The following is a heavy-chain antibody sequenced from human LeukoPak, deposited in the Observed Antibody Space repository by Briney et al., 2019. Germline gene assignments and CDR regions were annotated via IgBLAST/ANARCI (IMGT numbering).Heavy chain of an antibody. CDR2: VYYSGST. Sequence: ASEALSLTCTVSGGSMSGYFWSWIRQPPGKGLEWIGYVYYSGSTNYNPSLKSRVTISVDTSKNQFSLKLSSVTAADTAVYYCARSITSSWYGDFQHWGQGTLVTVSS. J-gene: IGHJ1*01. D-gene: IGHD6-13*01. V-gene: IGHV4-59*01. CDR3: ARSITSSWYGDFQH. CDR1: GGSMSGYF.